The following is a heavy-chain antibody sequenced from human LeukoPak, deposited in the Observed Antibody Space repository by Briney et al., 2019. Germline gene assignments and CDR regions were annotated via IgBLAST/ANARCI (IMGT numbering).Heavy chain of an antibody. V-gene: IGHV1-69*08. CDR2: IIPHFDTV. CDR1: GGVFSTFT. Sequence: SVKVSCKASGGVFSTFTINWVRQAPGQGLEWMGRIIPHFDTVNNAQKFQDRVTISADLKTSTAYLELSSLRSEDTAVYYCAREPEDYLDAFEWGQGTLVTVSS. CDR3: AREPEDYLDAFE. D-gene: IGHD3-16*01. J-gene: IGHJ1*01.